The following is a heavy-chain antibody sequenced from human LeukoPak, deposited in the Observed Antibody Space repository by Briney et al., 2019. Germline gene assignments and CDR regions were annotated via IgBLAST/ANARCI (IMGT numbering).Heavy chain of an antibody. CDR1: GFTVSSNF. CDR3: AKDRAQQLVLDF. D-gene: IGHD6-13*01. V-gene: IGHV3-53*01. CDR2: IYSGGST. Sequence: GGSLRLSCAASGFTVSSNFMNWVRQAPGKGLEWVSIIYSGGSTSYADSVKGRFTISRDNSKNTLYLQMNSLRAEDTAVYYCAKDRAQQLVLDFWGQGTLVTVSS. J-gene: IGHJ4*02.